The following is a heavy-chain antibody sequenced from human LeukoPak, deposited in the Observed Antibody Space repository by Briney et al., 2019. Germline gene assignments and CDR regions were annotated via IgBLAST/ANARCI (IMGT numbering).Heavy chain of an antibody. CDR2: ISAYNDNT. Sequence: ASVKVSCKASGYTFTSYGISWVRQAPGQGLEWMGWISAYNDNTNYAQKLQGRVTMTTDTSTSTAYMELRSLRSDDTAVYYCARDSPTSSPYYYDSRPYYYGMDVWGQGTTVTVSS. V-gene: IGHV1-18*01. CDR1: GYTFTSYG. J-gene: IGHJ6*02. CDR3: ARDSPTSSPYYYDSRPYYYGMDV. D-gene: IGHD3-22*01.